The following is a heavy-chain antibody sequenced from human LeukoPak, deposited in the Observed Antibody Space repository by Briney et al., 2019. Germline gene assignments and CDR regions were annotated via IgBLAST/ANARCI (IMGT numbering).Heavy chain of an antibody. CDR2: IKQDGSEK. J-gene: IGHJ5*02. V-gene: IGHV3-7*01. CDR1: GFTFTSYW. Sequence: GGTLRLSCAASGFTFTSYWLSWVRQAPGKGLEWVANIKQDGSEKYYVDSVSGRFTISRDNAKNSLYLQMNSLRAEDTAVYYCARTVRGRYYDSSGYPDHWGQGTLVTVSS. CDR3: ARTVRGRYYDSSGYPDH. D-gene: IGHD3-22*01.